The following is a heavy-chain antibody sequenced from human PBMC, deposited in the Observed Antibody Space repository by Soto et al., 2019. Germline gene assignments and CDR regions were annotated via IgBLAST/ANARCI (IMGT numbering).Heavy chain of an antibody. V-gene: IGHV3-66*01. CDR2: IHSGDST. Sequence: EVQMVECGGELVQPGWSLRLSCAGSGVTVSGNYMSWVRQSPGRGLEWVSVIHSGDSTHYADSVKGRFTISRDNSKNTLCLQMNSLRAEDTAVYYCARGHYESPPGYFDYWGQGTLVTVSS. CDR3: ARGHYESPPGYFDY. J-gene: IGHJ4*02. D-gene: IGHD3-22*01. CDR1: GVTVSGNY.